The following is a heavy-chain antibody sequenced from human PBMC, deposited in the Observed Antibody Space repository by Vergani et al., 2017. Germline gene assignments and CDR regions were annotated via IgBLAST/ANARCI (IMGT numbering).Heavy chain of an antibody. CDR3: ARGGETASYYYYYYMDV. V-gene: IGHV4-38-2*01. D-gene: IGHD5-18*01. CDR1: GYSISSGYY. CDR2: IYHSGST. J-gene: IGHJ6*03. Sequence: QVQLQESGPGLVKPSETLSLTCAVSGYSISSGYYWGWIRQPPGKGLEWIGSIYHSGSTPYNSSLKSRVTISVDTSKNQFSLKLSSVTAADTAVYYCARGGETASYYYYYYMDVWGKGTTVTVSS.